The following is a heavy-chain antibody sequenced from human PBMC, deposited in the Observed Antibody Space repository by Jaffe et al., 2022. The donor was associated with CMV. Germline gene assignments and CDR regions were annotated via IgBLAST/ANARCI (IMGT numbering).Heavy chain of an antibody. Sequence: QVQLVQSGAEVKKPGSSVKVSCKASGGTFSSYAISWVRQAPGQGLEWMGRIIPILGIANYAQKFQGRVTITADKSTSTAYMELSSLRSEDTAVYYCARCHDFWSGYSPGYCYMDVWGKGTTVTVSS. D-gene: IGHD3-3*01. J-gene: IGHJ6*03. CDR1: GGTFSSYA. V-gene: IGHV1-69*09. CDR3: ARCHDFWSGYSPGYCYMDV. CDR2: IIPILGIA.